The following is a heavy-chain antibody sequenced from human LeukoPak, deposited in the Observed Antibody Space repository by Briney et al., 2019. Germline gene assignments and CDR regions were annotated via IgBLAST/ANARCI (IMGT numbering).Heavy chain of an antibody. J-gene: IGHJ4*02. V-gene: IGHV3-64D*06. D-gene: IGHD5-24*01. CDR2: ISNNGDNT. CDR3: VKGGQRWLQLGFDY. CDR1: GFTFISFA. Sequence: GGSLRLSCSASGFTFISFAMHWVRQAPGNGLEYVCGISNNGDNTYYADSVKGRFTISRDNSKNTLFLQMSSLRTEETAVYYCVKGGQRWLQLGFDYWGQGTLVAVSS.